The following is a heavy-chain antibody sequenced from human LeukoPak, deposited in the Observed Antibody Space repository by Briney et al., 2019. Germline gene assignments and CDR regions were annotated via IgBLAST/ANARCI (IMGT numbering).Heavy chain of an antibody. Sequence: ASVKVSCKASGYTFTSYYMHWVRQAPGQGLEWMGWINPNSGGTNYAQKFQGRVTMTRDTSISTAYMELSRLRSDDTAVYYCARDTGYDSSGYRDYWGQGTLVTVSS. V-gene: IGHV1-2*02. CDR1: GYTFTSYY. CDR3: ARDTGYDSSGYRDY. D-gene: IGHD3-22*01. J-gene: IGHJ4*02. CDR2: INPNSGGT.